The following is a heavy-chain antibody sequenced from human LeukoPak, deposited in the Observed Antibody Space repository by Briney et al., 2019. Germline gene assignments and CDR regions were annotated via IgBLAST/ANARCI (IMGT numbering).Heavy chain of an antibody. J-gene: IGHJ3*02. CDR3: ARAPWYYDSSGYYRYDAFDI. V-gene: IGHV7-4-1*02. D-gene: IGHD3-22*01. Sequence: GASVKVSCKASGYTFTSYGISWVRQAPGQGLEWMGWINTNTGNPTYAQGFTGRFVFSLDTSVSTAYLQISSLKAEDTAVYYCARAPWYYDSSGYYRYDAFDIWGQGTMVTVSS. CDR2: INTNTGNP. CDR1: GYTFTSYG.